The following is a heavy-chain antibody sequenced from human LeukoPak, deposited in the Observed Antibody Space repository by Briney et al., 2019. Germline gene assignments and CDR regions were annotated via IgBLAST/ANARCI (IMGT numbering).Heavy chain of an antibody. Sequence: SVKVSCKASGGTFSSYAISWVRQAPGQGLEWMGGIIPIFGTANYAQKFQGRVTITADESTSTAYMELSSLRSEDTAVYYCARGPGVTGTPTPNDNYYMDVWGKGTTVTVSS. V-gene: IGHV1-69*13. CDR1: GGTFSSYA. J-gene: IGHJ6*03. CDR3: ARGPGVTGTPTPNDNYYMDV. CDR2: IIPIFGTA. D-gene: IGHD1-20*01.